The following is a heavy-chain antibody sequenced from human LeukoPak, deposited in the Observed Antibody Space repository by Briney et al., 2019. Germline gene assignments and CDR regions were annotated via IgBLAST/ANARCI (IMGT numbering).Heavy chain of an antibody. D-gene: IGHD3-10*01. CDR2: ISGSGGGT. CDR1: GFTFSSYA. J-gene: IGHJ6*03. V-gene: IGHV3-23*01. CDR3: PKAGGPGSLYFYYMDV. Sequence: PGGSLRLSCAASGFTFSSYAMSRVRQAPGKGLEWVSRISGSGGGTYYADSVKDRFAISRDNSKSTLYLQVNSLGAEDTAVYFWPKAGGPGSLYFYYMDVWGKGTRVTVSS.